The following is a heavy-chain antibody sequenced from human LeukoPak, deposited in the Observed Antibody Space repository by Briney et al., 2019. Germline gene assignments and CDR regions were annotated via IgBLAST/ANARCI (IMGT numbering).Heavy chain of an antibody. CDR1: GYTFTSYY. V-gene: IGHV1-46*01. D-gene: IGHD2-8*01. CDR2: INPSGGST. Sequence: ASVNVSCKASGYTFTSYYMRWVRQAPGQGLEWMGIINPSGGSTSYAQKFQGRVTMTRDTSTSTVYMELSSLRSEDTAVYYCAKDARMVYGHDYYYYYGMDVWGQGTAVTVSS. J-gene: IGHJ6*02. CDR3: AKDARMVYGHDYYYYYGMDV.